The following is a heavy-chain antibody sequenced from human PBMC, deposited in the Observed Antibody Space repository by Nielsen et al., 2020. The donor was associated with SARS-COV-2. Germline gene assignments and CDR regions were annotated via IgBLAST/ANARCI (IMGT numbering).Heavy chain of an antibody. D-gene: IGHD5-12*01. J-gene: IGHJ6*03. CDR1: GFTFSSYA. V-gene: IGHV3-30-3*01. CDR2: ISYDGSNK. CDR3: ARDSGYERIYYYYYMDV. Sequence: GESLKISCAASGFTFSSYAMHWVRQAPGKGLEWVAVISYDGSNKYYADSVKGRFTISRDNSKNTLYLQMNSLRAEDTAVYYCARDSGYERIYYYYYMDVWGKGTTVTVSS.